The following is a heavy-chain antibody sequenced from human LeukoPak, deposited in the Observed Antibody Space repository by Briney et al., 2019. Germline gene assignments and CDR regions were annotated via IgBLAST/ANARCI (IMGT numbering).Heavy chain of an antibody. J-gene: IGHJ6*04. Sequence: GGSLRLSCVSSGFTIGTAWVSWVRQAPGKGLEWLGHIKSEGEGATTDYAAPAKGRFAISRDDSKNMIYLQMSSLKIDDTAIYYCIAHFPYFYGFDVWGKGTTVTVSS. CDR2: IKSEGEGATT. V-gene: IGHV3-15*01. D-gene: IGHD3-3*02. CDR1: GFTIGTAW. CDR3: IAHFPYFYGFDV.